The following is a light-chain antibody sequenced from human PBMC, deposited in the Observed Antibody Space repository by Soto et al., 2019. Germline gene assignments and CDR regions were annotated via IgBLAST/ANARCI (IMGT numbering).Light chain of an antibody. V-gene: IGLV2-8*01. CDR3: SSYAGNNNFVV. CDR1: SSDVGGSKY. Sequence: QSALTQPPSASGSPGQSVTISCTGTSSDVGGSKYVSWFQHHPGKAPKLMIYYVSERPSGVPDRFSGSKSGNTASLTVSGLQAEDEADYYCSSYAGNNNFVVFGGGTKLTVL. J-gene: IGLJ2*01. CDR2: YVS.